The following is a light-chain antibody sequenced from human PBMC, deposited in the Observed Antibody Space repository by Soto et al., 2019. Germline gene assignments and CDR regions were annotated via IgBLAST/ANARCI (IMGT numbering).Light chain of an antibody. V-gene: IGKV2-28*01. CDR1: HSLLHSNGYNY. CDR3: MQALQTRT. Sequence: DIVMTQSPLSLPVTRGEPASISCSSSHSLLHSNGYNYLDWYLQKPGQSPQLLIYLGSNRASGVPDRFSGSGSGTDFTLKISRVEAEDVGVYYCMQALQTRTFGQGTKVDIK. CDR2: LGS. J-gene: IGKJ1*01.